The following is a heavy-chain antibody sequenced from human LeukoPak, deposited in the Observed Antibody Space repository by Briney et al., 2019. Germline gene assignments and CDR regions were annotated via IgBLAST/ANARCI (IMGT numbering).Heavy chain of an antibody. D-gene: IGHD4-17*01. CDR2: VSSTSINI. CDR1: GFTFSSYG. CDR3: VRSGLRPLDS. J-gene: IGHJ4*02. Sequence: GGSLRLSCAASGFTFSSYGMTWVRQAPGKGLEWVSSVSSTSINIDYADSVKGRFTISRDNAKNSVSLQMNSLRVEDTAVYYCVRSGLRPLDSWGQGTLVAVSS. V-gene: IGHV3-21*06.